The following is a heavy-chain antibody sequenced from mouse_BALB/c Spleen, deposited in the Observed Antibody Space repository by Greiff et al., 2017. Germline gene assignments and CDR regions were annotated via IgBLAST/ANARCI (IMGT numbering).Heavy chain of an antibody. Sequence: LQESGPELVKPGASVKIPCKASGYTFTDYNMDWVKQSHGKSLEWIGDINPNNGGTIYNQKFKGKATLTVDKSSSTAYMELRSLTSEDTAVYYCARSVYYYGSSRAMDYWGQGTSVTVSS. V-gene: IGHV1-18*01. CDR1: GYTFTDYN. D-gene: IGHD1-1*01. J-gene: IGHJ4*01. CDR2: INPNNGGT. CDR3: ARSVYYYGSSRAMDY.